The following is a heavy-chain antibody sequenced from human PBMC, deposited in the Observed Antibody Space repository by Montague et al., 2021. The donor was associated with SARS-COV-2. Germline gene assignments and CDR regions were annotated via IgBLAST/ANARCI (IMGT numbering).Heavy chain of an antibody. J-gene: IGHJ5*02. CDR2: IYYSGST. V-gene: IGHV4-59*01. CDR3: ARAAGYNWNYGYNWFDP. D-gene: IGHD1-7*01. Sequence: SETLSLTCTVSGGSISSYYWSWIRQPPGKGLEWIGYIYYSGSTXXXPSXXXRVTISVDTSKNQFSLKLSSVTAAGTAVYYCARAAGYNWNYGYNWFDPWGQGTLVTVSS. CDR1: GGSISSYY.